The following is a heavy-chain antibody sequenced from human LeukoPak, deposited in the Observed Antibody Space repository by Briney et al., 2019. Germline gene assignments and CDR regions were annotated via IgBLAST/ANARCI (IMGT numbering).Heavy chain of an antibody. CDR1: GGSVSSPDYY. Sequence: SETLSLTCTVSGGSVSSPDYYWSWIRQPPGKGLEWIGYISYSGSTNYNPSIKSRVTISVDTSKSQSSLKLSSVTAADTAVYYCATTPNPNYFDYWGQGALVTVPS. CDR3: ATTPNPNYFDY. V-gene: IGHV4-61*08. CDR2: ISYSGST. J-gene: IGHJ4*02.